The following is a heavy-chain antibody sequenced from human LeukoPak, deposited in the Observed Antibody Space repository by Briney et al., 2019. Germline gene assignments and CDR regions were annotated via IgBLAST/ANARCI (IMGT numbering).Heavy chain of an antibody. Sequence: PGGSLRLSCAASGFTFSNYAMSWVRQAPGKGLEWVSAFSGSRGSTYYADSVKGRYTISRDNSKNTLYLQMNSLRAEDTAVYYCAKDVGYCSSTTCYKPFDYWGQGTLVTVSS. CDR1: GFTFSNYA. D-gene: IGHD2-2*02. CDR2: FSGSRGST. J-gene: IGHJ4*02. V-gene: IGHV3-23*01. CDR3: AKDVGYCSSTTCYKPFDY.